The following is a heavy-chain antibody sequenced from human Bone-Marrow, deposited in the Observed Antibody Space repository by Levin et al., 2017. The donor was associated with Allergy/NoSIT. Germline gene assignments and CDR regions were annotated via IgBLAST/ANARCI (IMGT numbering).Heavy chain of an antibody. D-gene: IGHD3-10*01. Sequence: SETLSLTCAVYGGSFSGYYWSWIRQPPGKGLEWIGEINHSGSTNYNPSLKSRVTISVDTSKNQFSLKLSSVTAADTAVYYCAAGGSGSYYNNGAQPWGYNYYYYYGMDVWGQGTTVTVSS. V-gene: IGHV4-34*01. J-gene: IGHJ6*02. CDR3: AAGGSGSYYNNGAQPWGYNYYYYYGMDV. CDR1: GGSFSGYY. CDR2: INHSGST.